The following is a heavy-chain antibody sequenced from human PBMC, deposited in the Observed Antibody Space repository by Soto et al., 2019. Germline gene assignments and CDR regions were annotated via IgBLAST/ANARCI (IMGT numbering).Heavy chain of an antibody. CDR3: ARALIEMATIILAY. D-gene: IGHD5-12*01. CDR1: GGTFSSYA. V-gene: IGHV1-69*01. CDR2: IIPIFGTA. J-gene: IGHJ4*02. Sequence: QVQLVQSGAEVKKPGSSVKVSCKASGGTFSSYAISWVRQAPGQGLEWMGGIIPIFGTANYAQKFQGRVTITADESTSTAYRELSSLRSEDTAVYYCARALIEMATIILAYWGQGTLVTVSS.